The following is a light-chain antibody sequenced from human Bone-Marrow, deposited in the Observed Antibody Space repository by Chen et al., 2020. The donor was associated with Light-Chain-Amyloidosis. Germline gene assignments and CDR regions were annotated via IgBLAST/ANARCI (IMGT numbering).Light chain of an antibody. Sequence: SYELTQPPSVSVSPGQTARITCSGDDLPTKYAYWYQQKPGQASVLVIHRDTERPSGISERFSGSSSGTTGTLTISGVQAEDEADYHCQSADSSGTYEVIFCGGTKLTVL. CDR2: RDT. V-gene: IGLV3-25*03. CDR1: DLPTKY. J-gene: IGLJ2*01. CDR3: QSADSSGTYEVI.